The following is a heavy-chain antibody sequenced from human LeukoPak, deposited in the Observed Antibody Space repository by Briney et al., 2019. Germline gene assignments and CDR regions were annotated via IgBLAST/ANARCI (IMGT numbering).Heavy chain of an antibody. CDR2: INHSGGT. D-gene: IGHD6-19*01. J-gene: IGHJ4*02. Sequence: PSETLSLTCAVYGGSFSGYYWSWIRQPPGKGLEWIGEINHSGGTNYNPSLKSRVTISVDTSKNQFSLKLSSVTAADTAVYYCAREGSGWYSIRYFDYWGQGTLVTVSS. V-gene: IGHV4-34*01. CDR1: GGSFSGYY. CDR3: AREGSGWYSIRYFDY.